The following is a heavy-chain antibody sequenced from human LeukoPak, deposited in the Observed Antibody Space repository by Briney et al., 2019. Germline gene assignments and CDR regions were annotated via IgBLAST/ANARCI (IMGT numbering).Heavy chain of an antibody. CDR2: FNGNGGGT. CDR1: GHNLSVYH. Sequence: ASVKVSCKTTGHNLSVYHVHWVRQAPGQGLEWMGWFNGNGGGTKYAQKFQGRVTMTRDTSIDTDYMEFTSLISDDTALYYWARAPLDGNFYFDYGGRGPGVTVAS. D-gene: IGHD5-24*01. CDR3: ARAPLDGNFYFDY. J-gene: IGHJ4*02. V-gene: IGHV1-2*02.